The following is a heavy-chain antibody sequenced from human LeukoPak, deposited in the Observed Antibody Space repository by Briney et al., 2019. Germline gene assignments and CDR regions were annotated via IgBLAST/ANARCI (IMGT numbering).Heavy chain of an antibody. CDR3: ARHKRGVVVVAATTTPFDY. Sequence: PSETLFLTCTVSGGSISSSSYYWGWIRQPPGKGLEWIGSIYYSGSTYYNPSLKSRVTISVDTSKNQFSLKLSSVTAADTSVYYCARHKRGVVVVAATTTPFDYWGQGTLVTVSS. D-gene: IGHD2-15*01. CDR2: IYYSGST. J-gene: IGHJ4*02. V-gene: IGHV4-39*01. CDR1: GGSISSSSYY.